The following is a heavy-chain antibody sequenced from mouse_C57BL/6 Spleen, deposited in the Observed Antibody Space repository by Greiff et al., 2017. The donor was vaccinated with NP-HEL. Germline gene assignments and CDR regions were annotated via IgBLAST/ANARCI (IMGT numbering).Heavy chain of an antibody. CDR2: INPSTGGT. Sequence: EVQLQQSGPELVKPGASVKISCKASGYSFTGYYMNWVKQSPEKSLEWIGEINPSTGGTTYNQKFKAKATLTVDKSSSTAYMQLKSLTSEDSAVYYCARSSYDYGGPYYFDYWGQGTTLTVSS. CDR3: ARSSYDYGGPYYFDY. CDR1: GYSFTGYY. V-gene: IGHV1-42*01. J-gene: IGHJ2*01. D-gene: IGHD2-4*01.